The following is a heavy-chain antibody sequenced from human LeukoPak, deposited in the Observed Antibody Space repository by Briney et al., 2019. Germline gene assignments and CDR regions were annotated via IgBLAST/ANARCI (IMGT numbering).Heavy chain of an antibody. Sequence: ASVKVSCKASGYTFTSYDINWVRQATGQGLEWMGWMNPNSGNTGYAQKFQGRVTMTRNTSISTAYMELRSLRSDDTAVYYCARDRSYYGSGSPGDYWGQGTLVTVSS. V-gene: IGHV1-8*01. CDR2: MNPNSGNT. CDR3: ARDRSYYGSGSPGDY. J-gene: IGHJ4*02. D-gene: IGHD3-10*01. CDR1: GYTFTSYD.